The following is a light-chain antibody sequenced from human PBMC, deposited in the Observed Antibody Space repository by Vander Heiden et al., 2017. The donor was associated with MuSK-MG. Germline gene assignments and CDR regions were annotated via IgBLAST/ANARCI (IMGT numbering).Light chain of an antibody. CDR2: DVS. V-gene: IGLV2-14*01. J-gene: IGLJ2*01. Sequence: QSALSQPASVSGSPGQSITISCTGTSSDVGGYNDVCWYQQHPGKAPKLMIYDVSNRPSGVYNGFCGSESGDTASQTSAGLQAEDEADYYCSAYTSSSTLEVVFGGGTKLTVL. CDR1: SSDVGGYND. CDR3: SAYTSSSTLEVV.